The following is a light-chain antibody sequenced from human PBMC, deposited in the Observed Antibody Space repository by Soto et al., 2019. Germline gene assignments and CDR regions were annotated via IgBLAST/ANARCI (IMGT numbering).Light chain of an antibody. J-gene: IGLJ3*02. CDR1: SGYSSYA. CDR2: LNSDGSH. Sequence: QPVLTQSPSASASLGASVKVTCTLSSGYSSYAIAWHQQQPEKGPRFLMKLNSDGSHNRGDGIPDRFSGSSSGAERYLTISSLKSEDEADYYCQTWGSGIQVFGGGTKLTVL. CDR3: QTWGSGIQV. V-gene: IGLV4-69*01.